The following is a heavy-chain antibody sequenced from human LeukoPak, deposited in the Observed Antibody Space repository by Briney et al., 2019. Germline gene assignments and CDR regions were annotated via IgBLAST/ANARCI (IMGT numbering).Heavy chain of an antibody. V-gene: IGHV3-23*01. Sequence: GESLKISCAASGFTFSSYAMSWVRQAPGKGLEWVSAISGSGGSTYYADSVKGRFTISRDNSKNTLYLQMNSLRAEDTAVYYCAKSRGGYYDSSGSPYWGQGTLVTVSS. J-gene: IGHJ4*02. CDR2: ISGSGGST. CDR1: GFTFSSYA. D-gene: IGHD3-22*01. CDR3: AKSRGGYYDSSGSPY.